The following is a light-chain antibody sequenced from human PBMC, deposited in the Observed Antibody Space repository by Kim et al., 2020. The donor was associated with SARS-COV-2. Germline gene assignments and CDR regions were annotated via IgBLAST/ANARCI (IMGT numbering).Light chain of an antibody. J-gene: IGLJ1*01. CDR2: YDS. CDR3: QVWDGSSDRNYV. CDR1: NIGSKG. V-gene: IGLV3-21*04. Sequence: SYELTQPPSVSVAPGKTARSTRGGNNIGSKGVHWYQQKPGQAPVLVIYYDSDRPSGIPERFSGSNSGNTATLTISRVEAGDEADYYCQVWDGSSDRNYVFGTGTKVT.